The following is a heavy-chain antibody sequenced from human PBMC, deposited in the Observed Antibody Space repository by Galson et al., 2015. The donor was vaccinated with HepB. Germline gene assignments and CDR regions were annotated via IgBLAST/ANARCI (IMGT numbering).Heavy chain of an antibody. CDR3: TREAHVTVLAFDH. J-gene: IGHJ4*02. D-gene: IGHD4-17*01. Sequence: SLRLSCAASGFIFREFGIHWVRQIPGKGLEWVVGIWADGSHQNYADSVKGRFTISRDNSKNIVYLQMNRLRDGDTGLYYCTREAHVTVLAFDHWGQGALVTVSS. V-gene: IGHV3-33*01. CDR2: IWADGSHQ. CDR1: GFIFREFG.